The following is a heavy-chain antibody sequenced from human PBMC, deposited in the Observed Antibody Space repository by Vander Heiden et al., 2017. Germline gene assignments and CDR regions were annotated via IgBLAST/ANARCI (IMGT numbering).Heavy chain of an antibody. D-gene: IGHD1-26*01. CDR3: ARTRIVGATRCLDY. CDR1: GFSLSNARMG. V-gene: IGHV2-26*01. J-gene: IGHJ4*02. CDR2: IFSNDEK. Sequence: QVTLKESGPMLVKPTETLTLTCTVSGFSLSNARMGVSWIRQPPGKALEWLAHIFSNDEKSYSTSLKSRLTISKDTSKSQVVLTMTNMDPVDTATYYCARTRIVGATRCLDYWGQGTLVTVSS.